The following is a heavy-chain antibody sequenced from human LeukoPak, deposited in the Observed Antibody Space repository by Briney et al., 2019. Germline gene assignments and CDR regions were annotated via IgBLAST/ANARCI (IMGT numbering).Heavy chain of an antibody. CDR3: ARWRGYSYGFDY. Sequence: SETLSLTCAVSGGSISSGDYYWSWIRQPPGKGLEWIGYIYYSGSTYYNPSLKSRVTVSVDTSKNQFSLKLSSVTAADTAVYYCARWRGYSYGFDYWGQGTLVTVSS. CDR1: GGSISSGDYY. J-gene: IGHJ4*02. V-gene: IGHV4-30-4*08. CDR2: IYYSGST. D-gene: IGHD5-18*01.